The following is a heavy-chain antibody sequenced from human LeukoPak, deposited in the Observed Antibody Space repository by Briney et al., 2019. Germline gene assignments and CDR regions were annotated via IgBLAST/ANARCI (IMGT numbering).Heavy chain of an antibody. CDR1: GYTFTSYG. D-gene: IGHD6-13*01. J-gene: IGHJ4*02. CDR2: ISAYNGNT. CDR3: AGIGYSSSWVSEDY. V-gene: IGHV1-18*01. Sequence: GASVKVSCKASGYTFTSYGISWVRQAPGQGLEWMGWISAYNGNTNYAQKLQGRVTMTTDTSTSTAYMELRSLRSDDTAVYYCAGIGYSSSWVSEDYWGQGTLVTVSS.